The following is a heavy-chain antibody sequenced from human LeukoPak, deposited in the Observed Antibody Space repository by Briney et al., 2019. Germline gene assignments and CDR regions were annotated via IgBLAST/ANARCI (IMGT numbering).Heavy chain of an antibody. CDR1: GGSISSYY. D-gene: IGHD6-13*01. Sequence: SETLSLTCTVSGGSISSYYWSWIRQPAGKGLEWIGRIYTSGSTNYNPSLKSRVTMSIDTSKNQFSLKLSSVTAADTAVYYCARAGQQLGFYYMDVWGKGTTVTVSS. CDR3: ARAGQQLGFYYMDV. J-gene: IGHJ6*03. V-gene: IGHV4-4*07. CDR2: IYTSGST.